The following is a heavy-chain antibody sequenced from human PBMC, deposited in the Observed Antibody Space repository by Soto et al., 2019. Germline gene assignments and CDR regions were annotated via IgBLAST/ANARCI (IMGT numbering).Heavy chain of an antibody. D-gene: IGHD1-1*01. Sequence: QVQLQQWGAGLLKPSETLSLTCAVYGGFVTSGSYYWSWIRQPPGKGLEWIGEMSHSGGTHFNPSLKSRVTISVDTSKNQFTLKMSSVPAADTALYYCALVERGTATTVVDAFDIWGPGTMVTVSS. CDR3: ALVERGTATTVVDAFDI. CDR2: MSHSGGT. CDR1: GGFVTSGSYY. V-gene: IGHV4-34*01. J-gene: IGHJ3*02.